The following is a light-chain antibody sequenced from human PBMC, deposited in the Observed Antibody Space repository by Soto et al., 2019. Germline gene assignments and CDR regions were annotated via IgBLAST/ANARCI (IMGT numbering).Light chain of an antibody. J-gene: IGKJ1*01. CDR3: QKYYTAPET. V-gene: IGKV1-27*01. CDR1: QGISNY. CDR2: AAS. Sequence: GDRVTITCRVSQGISNYLAWYQQKPGKVPKNLIYAASTLQSGVPSRFSGSGSGTDFTLTISSLQPEDVATYYCQKYYTAPETFGKGTKVEIK.